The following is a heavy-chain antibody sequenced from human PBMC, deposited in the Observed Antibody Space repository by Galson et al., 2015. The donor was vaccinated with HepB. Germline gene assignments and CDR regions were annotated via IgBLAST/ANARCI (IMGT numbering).Heavy chain of an antibody. Sequence: SLRLSCAASGFTFSDYYMSWIRQAPGKGLEWVSYISSSSSYTNYADSVKGRFTISRDNAKNSLYLQMNSLRAEDTAVYYCARDLSSSWYHDAFDIWGQGTMVTVSS. D-gene: IGHD6-13*01. V-gene: IGHV3-11*05. J-gene: IGHJ3*02. CDR3: ARDLSSSWYHDAFDI. CDR1: GFTFSDYY. CDR2: ISSSSSYT.